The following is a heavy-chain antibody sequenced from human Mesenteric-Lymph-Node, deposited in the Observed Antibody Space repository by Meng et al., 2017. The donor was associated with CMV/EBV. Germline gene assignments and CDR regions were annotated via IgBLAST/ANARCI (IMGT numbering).Heavy chain of an antibody. Sequence: SGYSFVNSNINWVRQATGQGLEWMGRVNPKSGDTEYAQKFQGRITVTKDTATNTVYMELHSLTTDDTAVYYCARHSSGWSILDYWGQGALVTVSS. D-gene: IGHD6-19*01. V-gene: IGHV1-8*03. CDR2: VNPKSGDT. CDR1: GYSFVNSN. J-gene: IGHJ4*02. CDR3: ARHSSGWSILDY.